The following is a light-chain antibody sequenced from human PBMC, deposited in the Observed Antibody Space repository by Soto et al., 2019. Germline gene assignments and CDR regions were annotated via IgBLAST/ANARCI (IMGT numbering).Light chain of an antibody. CDR3: SSYADIYTYI. V-gene: IGLV2-14*01. Sequence: SALTQPASVSGSPGQSITISCTGTSSDVGGYNYVSWYQQLPGKAPKLMIYDVSDRPSGVSNRFSGSKSGNTASLTISGLQAGDEADYYCSSYADIYTYIFGTGTKVTV. J-gene: IGLJ1*01. CDR2: DVS. CDR1: SSDVGGYNY.